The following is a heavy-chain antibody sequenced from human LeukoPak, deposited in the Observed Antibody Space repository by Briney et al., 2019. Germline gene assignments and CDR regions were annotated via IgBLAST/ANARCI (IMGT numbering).Heavy chain of an antibody. CDR2: ISSSSSYT. D-gene: IGHD2-15*01. CDR1: GFTFSDYY. Sequence: PGGSLRLSCAASGFTFSDYYMSWIRQAPGKGLEWVSYISSSSSYTNYADSVRGRFTISRDNDKNSLYLQMNSLRAEYTAVYYCAREIVVVVAATQGGWFDPWGQGTLVTVSS. J-gene: IGHJ5*02. V-gene: IGHV3-11*05. CDR3: AREIVVVVAATQGGWFDP.